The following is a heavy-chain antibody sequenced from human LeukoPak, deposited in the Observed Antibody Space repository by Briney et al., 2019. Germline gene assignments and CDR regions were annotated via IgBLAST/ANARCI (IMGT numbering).Heavy chain of an antibody. J-gene: IGHJ4*02. CDR1: GITFSSYA. CDR2: ISGSGAST. V-gene: IGHV3-23*01. CDR3: AKAVTRSGYQQFDY. Sequence: PGGSLRLSCAASGITFSSYAMSWVRQAPGKGLEWVSGISGSGASTYYADSVKGRFTISRDNSKNTLYLQMNSLRAEDTAVYYCAKAVTRSGYQQFDYWGQGTLVTVSS. D-gene: IGHD3-22*01.